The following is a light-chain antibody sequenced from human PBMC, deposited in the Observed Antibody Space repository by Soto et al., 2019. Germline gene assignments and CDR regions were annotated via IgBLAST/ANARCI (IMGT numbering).Light chain of an antibody. CDR2: GAS. Sequence: EIVLTQSPGTLSLSPGERATLSCRASQSVSGSFLAWYQQKPGQAPRLLIYGASSRATGIPDRFSGSGSGTDFTLTITSLEPEDFAVYYCQQRSNWPSTFGGGTKVEI. J-gene: IGKJ4*01. V-gene: IGKV3D-20*02. CDR3: QQRSNWPST. CDR1: QSVSGSF.